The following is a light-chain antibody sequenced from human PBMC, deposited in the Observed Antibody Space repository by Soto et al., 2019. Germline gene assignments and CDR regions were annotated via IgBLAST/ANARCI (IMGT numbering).Light chain of an antibody. J-gene: IGKJ4*01. Sequence: DIQLTQSPSSLSASVGDRVTITCRGSQGISSYLNWYRQKPGKAPKLLIYKASGLESGVPSRFSGSGSGTDFTLTISGLQTDDFATYYCQQYNSYSTLTFGGGTKVDIK. V-gene: IGKV1-5*03. CDR2: KAS. CDR1: QGISSY. CDR3: QQYNSYSTLT.